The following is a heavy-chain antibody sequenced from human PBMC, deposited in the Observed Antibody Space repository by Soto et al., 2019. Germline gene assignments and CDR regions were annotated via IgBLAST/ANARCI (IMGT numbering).Heavy chain of an antibody. CDR1: GGTFSSYA. D-gene: IGHD3-3*01. Sequence: SVKVSCKASGGTFSSYAISWVRQAPGQGLEWMGGIIPIFGTANYAQKFQGRVTITADESTSTAYMELSSLRSEDTAVYYCARWDSSIFGPKITDYYYYGMDVWGQGTTVTVSS. V-gene: IGHV1-69*13. J-gene: IGHJ6*02. CDR3: ARWDSSIFGPKITDYYYYGMDV. CDR2: IIPIFGTA.